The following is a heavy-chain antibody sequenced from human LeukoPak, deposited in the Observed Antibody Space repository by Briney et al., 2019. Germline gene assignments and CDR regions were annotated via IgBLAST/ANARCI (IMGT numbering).Heavy chain of an antibody. CDR3: VREDILTGYYNNWFDP. J-gene: IGHJ5*02. Sequence: GASVTVSCTASGYTFTSYYMHWVRQAPGQGLEWMGIINPSGGSTSYAQKFQGRVTMTRDTSTSTVYMELSSLRSEDTAVYYCVREDILTGYYNNWFDPWGQGTLVTVSS. CDR1: GYTFTSYY. D-gene: IGHD3-9*01. V-gene: IGHV1-46*01. CDR2: INPSGGST.